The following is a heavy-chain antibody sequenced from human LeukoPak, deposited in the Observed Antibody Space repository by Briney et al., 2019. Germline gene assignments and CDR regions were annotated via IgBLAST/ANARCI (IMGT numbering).Heavy chain of an antibody. CDR3: AKDNKPTGIFDY. CDR1: GFTFSSYA. Sequence: GGSLRLSCAASGFTFSSYAMSWVRQAPGKGLEWVSAVSGSGGSTYYADSVKGRFTISRDNSKNTLYLQMNSLRAEDTAVYYCAKDNKPTGIFDYWGQGTLVTVSS. D-gene: IGHD1/OR15-1a*01. CDR2: VSGSGGST. V-gene: IGHV3-23*01. J-gene: IGHJ4*02.